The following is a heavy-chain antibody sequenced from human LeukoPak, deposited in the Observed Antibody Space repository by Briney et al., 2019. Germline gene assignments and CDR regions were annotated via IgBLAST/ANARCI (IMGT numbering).Heavy chain of an antibody. CDR2: INHSGST. V-gene: IGHV4-34*01. J-gene: IGHJ4*02. CDR3: ARWKGYSSSWFFDY. Sequence: SETLSLTCAVYGGSFSGYYWSWIRQPPGKGLEWIGEINHSGSTNHNPSLKSRVTISVDTSKNQFSLKLSSVTAADTAVYYCARWKGYSSSWFFDYWGQGTLVTVSS. D-gene: IGHD6-13*01. CDR1: GGSFSGYY.